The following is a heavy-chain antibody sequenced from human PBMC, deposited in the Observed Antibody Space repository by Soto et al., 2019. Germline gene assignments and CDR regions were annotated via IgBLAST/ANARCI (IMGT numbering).Heavy chain of an antibody. J-gene: IGHJ3*01. Sequence: KSSETLSLTCSVSGVSFSSDPYYWSRIRQRPGRGLEWIGYIYYTGSAYYNPSLQSRVTISMDTSDNHFSLRLTSVTAADTAVYFCARCGNIYGADAFDVWGQGTMVTVSS. CDR2: IYYTGSA. V-gene: IGHV4-31*03. D-gene: IGHD3-10*01. CDR3: ARCGNIYGADAFDV. CDR1: GVSFSSDPYY.